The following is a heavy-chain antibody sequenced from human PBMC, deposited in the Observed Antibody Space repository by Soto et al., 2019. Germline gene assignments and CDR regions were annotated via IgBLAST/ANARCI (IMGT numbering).Heavy chain of an antibody. J-gene: IGHJ6*02. Sequence: KPSETLSLTCIVSDNSISSYYWSWIRQPPGKGLEWIGYISYSGNTNYNPSLKSRVSISVDTSKNQFSLKLSSVTAADTAVYYCASGEMTTIVDYYKHYAMDVWGQGTTVTVSS. CDR2: ISYSGNT. CDR1: DNSISSYY. V-gene: IGHV4-59*13. D-gene: IGHD3-10*01. CDR3: ASGEMTTIVDYYKHYAMDV.